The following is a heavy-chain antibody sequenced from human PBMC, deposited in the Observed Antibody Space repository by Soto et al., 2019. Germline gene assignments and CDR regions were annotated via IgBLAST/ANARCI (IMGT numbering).Heavy chain of an antibody. CDR2: IKQDGSEK. Sequence: EVQLVESGGGLVQPGGSLRLSCAASGFTFSSNWMSWVRQAPGKGLEWVANIKQDGSEKYYVDSVKSRFTTSRDNAKNSLYLQMNSLRAEDTAVYYCARDNSSCWYGPFSLWGQGTLVTVSS. CDR1: GFTFSSNW. J-gene: IGHJ4*02. CDR3: ARDNSSCWYGPFSL. V-gene: IGHV3-7*01. D-gene: IGHD6-19*01.